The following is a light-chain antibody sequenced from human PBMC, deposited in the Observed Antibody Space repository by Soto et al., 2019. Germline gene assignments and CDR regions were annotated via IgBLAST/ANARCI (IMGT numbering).Light chain of an antibody. J-gene: IGKJ1*01. CDR1: QSISSW. Sequence: DTQMTQSPSTLYASVGDRVTITCRASQSISSWLAWYQQKPGKAPKLLINDASSLESGVPSRFSGSGSGTEFTLTISSLQPDDFATYYCQQYNSFSGTFGLGTKVDIK. CDR2: DAS. V-gene: IGKV1-5*01. CDR3: QQYNSFSGT.